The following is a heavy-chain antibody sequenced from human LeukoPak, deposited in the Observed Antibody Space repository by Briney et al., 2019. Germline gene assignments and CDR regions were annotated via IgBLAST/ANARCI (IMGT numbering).Heavy chain of an antibody. J-gene: IGHJ4*02. D-gene: IGHD6-13*01. V-gene: IGHV3-23*01. Sequence: PGGSLRLSCAVSEFTINNYAMSWVRQAPGRGLEWVSSVDGGGGGTYYADSVKGRFTISRDNSKDTLYLQMNGLRAEDTAVYFCAKQSAGSAAWYSLHYDFWGQGTLVTVSS. CDR2: VDGGGGGT. CDR1: EFTINNYA. CDR3: AKQSAGSAAWYSLHYDF.